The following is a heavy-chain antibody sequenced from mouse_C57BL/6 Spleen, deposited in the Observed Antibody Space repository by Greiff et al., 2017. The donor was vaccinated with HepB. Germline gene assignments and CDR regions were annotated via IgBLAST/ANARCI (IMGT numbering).Heavy chain of an antibody. CDR1: GYTFTSYW. CDR3: ARNYYGNYCDY. D-gene: IGHD2-1*01. J-gene: IGHJ2*01. CDR2: IDPSDSYT. Sequence: QVQLKQPGAELVKPGASVKLSCKASGYTFTSYWMQWVKQRPGQGLEWIGEIDPSDSYTNYNQKFKGKATLTVDTSSSTAYMQLSSLTSEDSAVYYCARNYYGNYCDYWGQGTTLTVSS. V-gene: IGHV1-50*01.